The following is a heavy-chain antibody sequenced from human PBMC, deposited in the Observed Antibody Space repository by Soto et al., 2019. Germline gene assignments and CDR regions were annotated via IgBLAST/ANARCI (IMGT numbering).Heavy chain of an antibody. Sequence: SETLSLTCAVYGGSFSGYYWSWIRQPPGKGLEWIGEINHSGSTNYNPSLKSRVTISVDTSKNQFSLKLSSVTAADTAVYYCAGLSYYRYYFDYWGQGTLVTVSS. CDR2: INHSGST. D-gene: IGHD3-10*01. J-gene: IGHJ4*02. V-gene: IGHV4-34*01. CDR3: AGLSYYRYYFDY. CDR1: GGSFSGYY.